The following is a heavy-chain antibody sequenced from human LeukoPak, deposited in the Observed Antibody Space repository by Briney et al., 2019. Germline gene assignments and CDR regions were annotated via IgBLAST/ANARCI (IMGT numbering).Heavy chain of an antibody. J-gene: IGHJ3*02. CDR2: IYIDDSDT. V-gene: IGHV5-51*01. Sequence: GESLKISCKGSGYSFTSYWIAWVRQMPGKGLELMGIIYIDDSDTTYSPSFQGKVTISVDKSIITAYLQWSNLKASDTAMYYCARSDSSSRDAFDIWGQGTMVTVSS. CDR1: GYSFTSYW. CDR3: ARSDSSSRDAFDI. D-gene: IGHD6-13*01.